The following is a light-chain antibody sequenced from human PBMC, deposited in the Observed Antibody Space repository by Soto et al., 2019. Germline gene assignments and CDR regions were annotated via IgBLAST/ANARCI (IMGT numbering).Light chain of an antibody. Sequence: QSVLTQPASVSGSPGQSITISCTGTSSDVGSYNLVSWYQHHPGKAPKLLIFEASKRPSGISTRFSGSKSDNTASLAIAGLQAEDEADYYCGSYAGFRPYVFGTGTKLTVL. V-gene: IGLV2-23*01. J-gene: IGLJ1*01. CDR2: EAS. CDR3: GSYAGFRPYV. CDR1: SSDVGSYNL.